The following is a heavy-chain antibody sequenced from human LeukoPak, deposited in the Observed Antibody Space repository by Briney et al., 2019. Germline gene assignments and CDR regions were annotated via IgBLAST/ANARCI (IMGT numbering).Heavy chain of an antibody. V-gene: IGHV1-69*06. CDR3: ARGRPTTSIAAAGVNWFDP. Sequence: ASVKVSCKASGYTFTSYYIHWVRQAPGQGLEWMGGIIPIFGTANYAQKFQGRVTITADKSTSTAYMELSSLRSEDTAVYYCARGRPTTSIAAAGVNWFDPWGQGTLVTVSS. D-gene: IGHD6-13*01. CDR2: IIPIFGTA. CDR1: GYTFTSYY. J-gene: IGHJ5*02.